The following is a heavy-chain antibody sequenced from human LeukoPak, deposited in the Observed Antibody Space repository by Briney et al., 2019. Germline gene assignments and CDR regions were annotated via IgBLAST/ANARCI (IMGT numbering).Heavy chain of an antibody. D-gene: IGHD3-10*01. CDR2: IYYSGST. V-gene: IGHV4-59*01. CDR1: GGSISSYY. Sequence: SETLSLTCTVSGGSISSYYWSWIRQPPGKGVEWIAYIYYSGSTNYNPSLKSRVTISVDTSKNQLSLKLRSVTAADTAVYYCARDRHGSGSAHTFDPWGQGTLVTVSS. J-gene: IGHJ5*02. CDR3: ARDRHGSGSAHTFDP.